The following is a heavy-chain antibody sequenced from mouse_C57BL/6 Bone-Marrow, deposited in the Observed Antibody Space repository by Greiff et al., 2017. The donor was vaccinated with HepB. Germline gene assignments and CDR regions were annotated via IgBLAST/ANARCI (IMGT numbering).Heavy chain of an antibody. CDR3: ARDPYPKDYFDY. V-gene: IGHV1-72*01. CDR1: GYTFTSYW. Sequence: QVQLQQPGAELVKPGASVKLSCKASGYTFTSYWMHWVKQRPGRGLEWIGGIDPNSGGTKYNEKFKSKATLTVDKPSSTAYMQLSSLTSEDSAVYYCARDPYPKDYFDYWGQGTTLTVSS. J-gene: IGHJ2*01. CDR2: IDPNSGGT.